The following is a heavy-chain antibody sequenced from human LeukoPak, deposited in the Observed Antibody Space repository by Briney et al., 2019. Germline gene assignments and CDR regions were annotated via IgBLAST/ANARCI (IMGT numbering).Heavy chain of an antibody. D-gene: IGHD2-2*02. CDR3: ARGPYCSSTSCYTFYYYYYMDV. CDR2: IYYSGST. J-gene: IGHJ6*03. V-gene: IGHV4-59*11. CDR1: GGSISSHY. Sequence: PSETLSLTCTVSGGSISSHYWSWIRQPPGKGLEWIGYIYYSGSTNYNPSLQSRVTISVDTSKNQFSLKLSSVTAADTAVYYCARGPYCSSTSCYTFYYYYYMDVWGKGTTVTVSS.